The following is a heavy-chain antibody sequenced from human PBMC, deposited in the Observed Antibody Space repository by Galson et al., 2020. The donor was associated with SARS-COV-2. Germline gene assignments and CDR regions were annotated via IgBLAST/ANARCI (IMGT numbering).Heavy chain of an antibody. D-gene: IGHD2-15*01. CDR3: ARDLLYYYFDS. J-gene: IGHJ4*02. V-gene: IGHV4-4*07. Sequence: ASETLSLTCSVSGGSMSNYYWSWVRQPAGKGLEWIGRIYSSGSTNYNPSLKSRVTMSVNTSKKQFSLKLSSVTAADTAVYYCARDLLYYYFDSWGQGTLVTVSS. CDR2: IYSSGST. CDR1: GGSMSNYY.